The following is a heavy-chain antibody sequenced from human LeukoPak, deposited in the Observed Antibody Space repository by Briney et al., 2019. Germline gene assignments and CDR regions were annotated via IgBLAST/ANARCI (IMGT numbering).Heavy chain of an antibody. CDR1: GFTFSSYG. V-gene: IGHV3-30*02. Sequence: GGSLRLSCAASGFTFSSYGMHWVRQAPGKGLEWVAFIRYDGSNKYYADSVKGRFTISRDNSKNTLYLQMNSLRAEDTAVYYRAKGSLSIAAAMVQVYWGQGTLVTVSS. CDR3: AKGSLSIAAAMVQVY. D-gene: IGHD6-13*01. CDR2: IRYDGSNK. J-gene: IGHJ4*02.